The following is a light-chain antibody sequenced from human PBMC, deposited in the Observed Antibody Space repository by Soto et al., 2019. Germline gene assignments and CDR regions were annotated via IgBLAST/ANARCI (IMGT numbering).Light chain of an antibody. CDR1: QGVSSY. V-gene: IGKV3-15*01. CDR2: GAS. CDR3: QQYKNWPL. J-gene: IGKJ5*01. Sequence: ESVLTQSPATLSLSPGERATLSCRASQGVSSYLAWYQQKPGQAPRLLIYGASTRATGIPARFSGSGFGTEFTLTISSLQSEDFAVYYCQQYKNWPLFGQGTRLEIK.